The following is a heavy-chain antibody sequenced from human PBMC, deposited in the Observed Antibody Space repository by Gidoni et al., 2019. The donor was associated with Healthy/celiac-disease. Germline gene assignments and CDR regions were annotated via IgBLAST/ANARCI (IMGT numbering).Heavy chain of an antibody. CDR1: GFTCDDYT. V-gene: IGHV3-43*01. CDR2: ISWDGGST. CDR3: AKGMVTTDWYFDL. D-gene: IGHD4-4*01. J-gene: IGHJ2*01. Sequence: EVQLVESGGVVVQPGGSLRLSCAASGFTCDDYTMHWVRQAPGKGLEWVSLISWDGGSTYYADSVKGRFTISRDNSKNSLYLQMNSLRTEDTALYYCAKGMVTTDWYFDLWGRGTLVTVSS.